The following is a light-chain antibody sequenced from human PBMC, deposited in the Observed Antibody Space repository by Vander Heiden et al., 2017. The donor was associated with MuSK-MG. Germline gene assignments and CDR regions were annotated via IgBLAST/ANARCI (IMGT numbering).Light chain of an antibody. V-gene: IGLV3-9*01. Sequence: SYELTQPLSVSVALGQTARITCGGNNIGSKNVHWYQQKPGQAPGLVIYRDSNRPSGIPERFSGSNSGKTANLTISRAQAGDEADYYCQVWDSSTVVFGGGTKLTVL. CDR1: NIGSKN. CDR2: RDS. J-gene: IGLJ2*01. CDR3: QVWDSSTVV.